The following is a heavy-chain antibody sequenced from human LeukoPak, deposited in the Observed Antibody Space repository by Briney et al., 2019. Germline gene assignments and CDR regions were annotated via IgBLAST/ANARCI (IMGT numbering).Heavy chain of an antibody. D-gene: IGHD3-22*01. CDR3: AKGITMIVPELAFDI. CDR1: GFTFSSYG. V-gene: IGHV3-30*18. Sequence: GGSLRLSCAASGFTFSSYGMHWVRQAPGKGLEWVAVISYDGSNKYYADSVKGRSTISRDNSKNTRYLQMNSLRAEDTAVYYCAKGITMIVPELAFDICGQGTMVTVSS. CDR2: ISYDGSNK. J-gene: IGHJ3*02.